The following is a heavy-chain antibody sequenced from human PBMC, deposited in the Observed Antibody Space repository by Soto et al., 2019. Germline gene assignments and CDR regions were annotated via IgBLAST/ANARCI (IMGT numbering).Heavy chain of an antibody. CDR1: GYTFTSYG. J-gene: IGHJ6*02. Sequence: QVQLVQSGAEVKKPGASVKVSCKASGYTFTSYGISWVRQAPGQGLEWMGWISAYNGNTNYAQKLQGRVTMTTDTSTCTAYMQLRSLRSDDTAVYYCARVSYYDSSGYYPYYYYYGMDVWGQGTTVTV. CDR2: ISAYNGNT. CDR3: ARVSYYDSSGYYPYYYYYGMDV. V-gene: IGHV1-18*01. D-gene: IGHD3-22*01.